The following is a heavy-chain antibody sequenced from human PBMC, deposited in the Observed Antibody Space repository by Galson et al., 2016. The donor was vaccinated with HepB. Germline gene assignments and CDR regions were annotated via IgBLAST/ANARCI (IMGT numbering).Heavy chain of an antibody. CDR3: ASATAIPGTYWFDP. J-gene: IGHJ5*02. V-gene: IGHV7-4-1*02. CDR1: GYTFTKYA. CDR2: INTNTGNP. Sequence: SVKVSCKASGYTFTKYAINWVRQAPGQGLEWMGWINTNTGNPTYAQGFTGRFVFSLDTSVSTTYLQISSLKSDDTALYFCASATAIPGTYWFDPCGQGTLVTVSS. D-gene: IGHD1-20*01.